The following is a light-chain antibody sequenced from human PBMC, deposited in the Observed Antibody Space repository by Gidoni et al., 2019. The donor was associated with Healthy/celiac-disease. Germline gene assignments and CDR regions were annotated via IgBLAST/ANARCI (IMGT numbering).Light chain of an antibody. J-gene: IGKJ3*01. Sequence: DIQMTQSPSSLSASVGDRVTITCRASQSISSYLNWYQQKPGKAPKLLIYAASSLQSGVPSRFSGSGSATDFTLPISSLQPEDFATYYCQQSYSTLLFTFXPXTKVDIK. V-gene: IGKV1-39*01. CDR1: QSISSY. CDR2: AAS. CDR3: QQSYSTLLFT.